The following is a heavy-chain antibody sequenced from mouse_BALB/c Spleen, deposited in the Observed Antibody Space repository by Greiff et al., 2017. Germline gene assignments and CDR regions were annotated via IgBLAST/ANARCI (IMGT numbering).Heavy chain of an antibody. Sequence: VKLVESGPGLVAPSQSLSITCTVSGFSLTSYGVHWVRQPPGKGLEWLGVIWAGGSTNYNSALMSRLSISKDNSKSQVFLKMNSLQTDDTAMYYCARYGNYRAMDYWGQGTSVTVSS. V-gene: IGHV2-9*02. CDR1: GFSLTSYG. CDR2: IWAGGST. D-gene: IGHD2-1*01. J-gene: IGHJ4*01. CDR3: ARYGNYRAMDY.